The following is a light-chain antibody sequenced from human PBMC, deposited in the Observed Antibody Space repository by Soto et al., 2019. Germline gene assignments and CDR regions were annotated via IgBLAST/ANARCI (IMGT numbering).Light chain of an antibody. CDR3: QQYNNWPHT. V-gene: IGKV3-15*01. CDR1: QCVTSN. Sequence: EIGMTQSPATLSVSPGESATLSCRASQCVTSNLAWYQQKPGQAPRLLIYGASNRATGIPARFSGSGSGTEFTLTISSLQSEDFAVYHCQQYNNWPHTFGRGTKLEIK. CDR2: GAS. J-gene: IGKJ2*01.